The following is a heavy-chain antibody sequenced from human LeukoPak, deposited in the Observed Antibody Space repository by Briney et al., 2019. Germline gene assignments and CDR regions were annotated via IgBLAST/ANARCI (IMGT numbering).Heavy chain of an antibody. Sequence: PSETLSLTCTVSGGSISSYYWNWIRQPPGKGLEWVGYIYYSGYTNYNPSLKSRVTISVDTSKNQFSLKLSSVTAADTAVYYCARGFGARGQWLVREHAFDIWGQGTMVTVSS. V-gene: IGHV4-59*01. D-gene: IGHD6-19*01. CDR2: IYYSGYT. CDR1: GGSISSYY. J-gene: IGHJ3*02. CDR3: ARGFGARGQWLVREHAFDI.